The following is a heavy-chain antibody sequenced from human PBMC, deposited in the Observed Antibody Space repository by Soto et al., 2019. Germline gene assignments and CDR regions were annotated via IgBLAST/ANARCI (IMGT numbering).Heavy chain of an antibody. CDR1: GFTFSSYA. CDR2: ISGSGSST. V-gene: IGHV3-23*01. J-gene: IGHJ4*02. CDR3: AKGDTPLPRMVTARFDY. Sequence: EVQLLESGGGLVQPGGSLRLSCAASGFTFSSYAMNWVRQAPGKGLEWVSVISGSGSSTYYADSVKGRFTISRDNSKNTLYLTMNRLRAEDTAVYYCAKGDTPLPRMVTARFDYWGQGTLVTVSS. D-gene: IGHD2-15*01.